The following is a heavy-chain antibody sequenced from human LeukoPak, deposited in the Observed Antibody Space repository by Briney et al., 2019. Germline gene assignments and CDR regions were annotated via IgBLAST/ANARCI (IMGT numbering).Heavy chain of an antibody. V-gene: IGHV3-21*01. Sequence: PGGSLRLSCAASGFTFSSYWMSWVRQAPGKGLEWVSSISSSSSYIYYADSVKGRFTISRDNAKNSLYLQMNSLRAEDTAVYYCAREETNDAFDIWGQGTMVTVSS. CDR1: GFTFSSYW. J-gene: IGHJ3*02. CDR3: AREETNDAFDI. CDR2: ISSSSSYI.